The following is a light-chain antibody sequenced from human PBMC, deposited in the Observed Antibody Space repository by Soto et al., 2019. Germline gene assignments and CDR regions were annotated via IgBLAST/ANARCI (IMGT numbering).Light chain of an antibody. CDR1: QSVNSY. CDR3: QQYNQWPLT. CDR2: GAS. J-gene: IGKJ4*01. Sequence: ETVMTQSPATLSVSPGERATLSCRAGQSVNSYLAWYQQKPGQAPRLLIRGASARATGIPARFSGSGSGTEFTLTISSQQSEDFAVYYCQQYNQWPLTFGGGTKV. V-gene: IGKV3-15*01.